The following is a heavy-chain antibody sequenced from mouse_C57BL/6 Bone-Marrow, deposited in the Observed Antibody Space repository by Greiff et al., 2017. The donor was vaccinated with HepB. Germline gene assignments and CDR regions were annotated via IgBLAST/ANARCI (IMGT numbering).Heavy chain of an antibody. J-gene: IGHJ2*01. Sequence: EVQVVESGPELVKPGASVKISCKASGYTFTDYYMNWVKQSHGKSLEWIGDINPNNGGTSYNQKFKGKATLTVDKSSSTAYMELRSLTSEDSAVYYCARSNWDYWGQGTTLTVSS. D-gene: IGHD4-1*01. CDR3: ARSNWDY. CDR1: GYTFTDYY. V-gene: IGHV1-26*01. CDR2: INPNNGGT.